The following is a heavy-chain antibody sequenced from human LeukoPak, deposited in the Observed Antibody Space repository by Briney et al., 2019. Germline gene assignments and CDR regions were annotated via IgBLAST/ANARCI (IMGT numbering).Heavy chain of an antibody. V-gene: IGHV1-2*02. CDR1: GYTFTGYY. D-gene: IGHD6-19*01. J-gene: IGHJ5*02. Sequence: ASVKVSCKASGYTFTGYYMHWVRQAPGQGLEWMGWINPNSGGTNYAQKFQGRVTMTRHTSVSTAYMELSSLRSDDTAVYFCARADEHSSGWWTSKASFDPWGQGTLVTVSS. CDR3: ARADEHSSGWWTSKASFDP. CDR2: INPNSGGT.